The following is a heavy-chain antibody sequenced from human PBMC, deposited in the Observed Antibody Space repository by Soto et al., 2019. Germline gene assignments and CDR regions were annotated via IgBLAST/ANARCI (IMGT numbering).Heavy chain of an antibody. J-gene: IGHJ6*02. Sequence: GGSLRLSCAASGFTFSSYAMHWVRQAPGKGLEWVAVISYDGSNKYYADSVKGRFTISRDNSKNTLYLQMNSLRAEDTAVYYCAGDDVAAAHYYYGMDVWGQGTTVTVSS. CDR1: GFTFSSYA. V-gene: IGHV3-30-3*01. CDR3: AGDDVAAAHYYYGMDV. D-gene: IGHD6-13*01. CDR2: ISYDGSNK.